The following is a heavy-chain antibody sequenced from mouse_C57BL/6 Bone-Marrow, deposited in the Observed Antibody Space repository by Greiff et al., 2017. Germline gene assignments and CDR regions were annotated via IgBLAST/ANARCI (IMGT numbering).Heavy chain of an antibody. V-gene: IGHV1-64*01. D-gene: IGHD1-1*01. J-gene: IGHJ2*01. CDR3: ARDGITTVSYYFDY. Sequence: QVQLQQPGAELVKPGASVKLSCKASGYTFTSYWMHWVKQRPGQGLEWIGLFHPNSGSTKYNEKFKSKSTLTVDKSSRPAYMQLSSLTSEVSAFYYCARDGITTVSYYFDYWGQGTTLTVSA. CDR1: GYTFTSYW. CDR2: FHPNSGST.